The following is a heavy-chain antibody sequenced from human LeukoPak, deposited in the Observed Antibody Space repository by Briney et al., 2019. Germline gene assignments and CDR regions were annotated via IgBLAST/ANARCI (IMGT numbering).Heavy chain of an antibody. Sequence: GGSLRLSCAASGFTFSSYWMSWVRQAPGKGLEWVANIKQDGSEKYYVDSVKGRFTISSDISKNTLYLQMNTLRGDDTAVYYCARPLLSVPGTRWFDPWGQGTLVTVAS. D-gene: IGHD6-13*01. J-gene: IGHJ5*02. CDR2: IKQDGSEK. CDR3: ARPLLSVPGTRWFDP. V-gene: IGHV3-7*03. CDR1: GFTFSSYW.